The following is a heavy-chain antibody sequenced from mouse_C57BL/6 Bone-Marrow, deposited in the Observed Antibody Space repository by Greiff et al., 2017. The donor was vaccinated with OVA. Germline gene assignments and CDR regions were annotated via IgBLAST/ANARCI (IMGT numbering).Heavy chain of an antibody. CDR3: TSYSNYDYYAMDY. J-gene: IGHJ4*01. Sequence: EVQLVESGAELVRPGASVKLSCTASGFNIKDDYMHWVKQRPEQGLEWIGWIDPENGDTEYASKFQGKATITADTSSNTAYLQLSSLTSEDTAVYYCTSYSNYDYYAMDYWGQGTSVTVSS. V-gene: IGHV14-4*01. CDR2: IDPENGDT. D-gene: IGHD2-5*01. CDR1: GFNIKDDY.